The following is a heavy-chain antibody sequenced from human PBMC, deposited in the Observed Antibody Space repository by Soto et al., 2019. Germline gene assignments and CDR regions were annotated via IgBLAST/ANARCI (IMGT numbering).Heavy chain of an antibody. Sequence: ASVKVSCTASGYTFTGYYMHWVRQAPGQGLEWMGWINPNSGGTNYAQKFQGWVTMTRDTSISTAYMELSRLRSDDTAVYYCARERAKYSSSFFDYWGQGPLVSVPA. J-gene: IGHJ4*02. CDR3: ARERAKYSSSFFDY. V-gene: IGHV1-2*04. CDR2: INPNSGGT. CDR1: GYTFTGYY. D-gene: IGHD6-6*01.